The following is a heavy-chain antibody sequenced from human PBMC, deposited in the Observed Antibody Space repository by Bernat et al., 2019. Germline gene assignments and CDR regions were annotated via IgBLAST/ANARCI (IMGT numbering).Heavy chain of an antibody. D-gene: IGHD7-27*01. CDR2: ISKDGSQK. CDR1: GFTFSNSM. V-gene: IGHV3-30*10. CDR3: ARVPPNGGYDFEI. Sequence: QVRLVESGGGVVQPGGSLRLSCGASGFTFSNSMMHWVRQAPGKGLDWVALISKDGSQKSYTDSVKDRFFVSRDNSKTTLYLQLNGLGPEDTAVYYCARVPPNGGYDFEIWGQGTMVTVSS. J-gene: IGHJ3*02.